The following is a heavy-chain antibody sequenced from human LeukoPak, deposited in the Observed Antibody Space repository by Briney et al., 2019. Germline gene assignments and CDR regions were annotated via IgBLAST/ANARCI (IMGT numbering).Heavy chain of an antibody. CDR1: GGSISSYY. CDR3: ARLIMAPGYFGY. V-gene: IGHV4-59*01. J-gene: IGHJ4*02. CDR2: IYYSGST. D-gene: IGHD5-24*01. Sequence: SETLSLTCTVSGGSISSYYWSWIRQPPGKGLEWIGYIYYSGSTNYNPSLKSRVTISVDTSKNQFSLKLSSVTAADTAVCYCARLIMAPGYFGYWGQGTLVTVSS.